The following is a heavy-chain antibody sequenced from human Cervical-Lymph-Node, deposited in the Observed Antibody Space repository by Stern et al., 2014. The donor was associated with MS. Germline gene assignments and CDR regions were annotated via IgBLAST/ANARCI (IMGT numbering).Heavy chain of an antibody. J-gene: IGHJ6*02. CDR3: ARGPNEHWGGYYHSNGLDV. CDR1: GYAFNSYY. Sequence: VQLVQSGAEVKKPGASVTVSCTASGYAFNSYYLHWVRQAPGQGLEWMGWINPNSGGTAYAPRFHGRVSMTRDTSIIPAYMELTGLTSDDTAVYYCARGPNEHWGGYYHSNGLDVWGLGTTVTVSS. D-gene: IGHD7-27*01. V-gene: IGHV1-2*02. CDR2: INPNSGGT.